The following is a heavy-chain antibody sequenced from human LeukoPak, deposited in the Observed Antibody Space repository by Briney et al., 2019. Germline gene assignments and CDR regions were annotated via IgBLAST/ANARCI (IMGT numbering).Heavy chain of an antibody. V-gene: IGHV4-59*08. CDR2: IYYSGST. CDR1: GGSISSYY. Sequence: SETLSLTCTVSGGSISSYYWSWIRQPPGKGLEWIGYIYYSGSTNYNPSLKSRVTISVDTSKNQFSLKLSSVTAADTAVYYCARVVTRPVAAAILSIAVAGTPNYYYYYGMDVWGQGTTVTVSS. D-gene: IGHD6-19*01. J-gene: IGHJ6*02. CDR3: ARVVTRPVAAAILSIAVAGTPNYYYYYGMDV.